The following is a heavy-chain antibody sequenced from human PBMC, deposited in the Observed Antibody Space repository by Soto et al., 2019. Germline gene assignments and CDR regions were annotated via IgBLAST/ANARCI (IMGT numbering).Heavy chain of an antibody. D-gene: IGHD3-16*01. V-gene: IGHV5-51*01. CDR3: PRGGRGTWAYRHGMDV. CDR2: IYPDDSNI. Sequence: EVQLVQPGAEVKKPGESLHISCKASGYNFFNYWIGWVRQMPGKALEWVAIIYPDDSNIRYSPSCQGRVTISADKSISAAYLRWSSLKASNSGMYYCPRGGRGTWAYRHGMDVWCQGNTLT. CDR1: GYNFFNYW. J-gene: IGHJ6*02.